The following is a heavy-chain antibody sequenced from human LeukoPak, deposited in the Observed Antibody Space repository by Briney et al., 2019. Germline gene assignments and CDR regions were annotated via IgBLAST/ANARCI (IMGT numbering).Heavy chain of an antibody. CDR1: GYSFTSYW. CDR2: VYPGDSDT. V-gene: IGHV5-51*01. CDR3: ARASYCSTTSCYGAVADY. D-gene: IGHD2-2*01. J-gene: IGHJ4*02. Sequence: GEPLKISCQGSGYSFTSYWIGWVRQMPGKGLEWMGIVYPGDSDTRYSPSFQGQVTISADKSISTAYLQWSSLKASDTAMYYCARASYCSTTSCYGAVADYWGQGTLVTVSS.